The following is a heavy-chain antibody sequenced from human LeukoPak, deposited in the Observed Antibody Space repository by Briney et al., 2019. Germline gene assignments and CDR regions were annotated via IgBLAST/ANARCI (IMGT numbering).Heavy chain of an antibody. V-gene: IGHV4-4*09. CDR1: GGSISSYY. Sequence: SETLSLTCTVSGGSISSYYWSWIRQPPGKGVEWIGYIYTRGSTNYNPSLKRRVTISVDTSKNQFSLKLSSVTAADTAVYYCARSSSTSWNWFDPWGQGTLVTVSS. J-gene: IGHJ5*02. CDR3: ARSSSTSWNWFDP. CDR2: IYTRGST. D-gene: IGHD2-2*01.